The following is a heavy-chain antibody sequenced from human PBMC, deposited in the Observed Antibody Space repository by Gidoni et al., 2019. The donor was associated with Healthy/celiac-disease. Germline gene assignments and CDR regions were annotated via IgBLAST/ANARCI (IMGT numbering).Heavy chain of an antibody. CDR1: VFPFSSYW. Sequence: VRLVASGGGWVQPGGSLRLSFAASVFPFSSYWLGWVGQAPGKGLEWVANIKQDGSEKYYVDAVKGRFTISRDNAKNSLYLQMNSLRAEDTAVYYCARELSGEYDAFDIWGQGTMVTVSS. CDR3: ARELSGEYDAFDI. V-gene: IGHV3-7*03. CDR2: IKQDGSEK. J-gene: IGHJ3*02. D-gene: IGHD1-26*01.